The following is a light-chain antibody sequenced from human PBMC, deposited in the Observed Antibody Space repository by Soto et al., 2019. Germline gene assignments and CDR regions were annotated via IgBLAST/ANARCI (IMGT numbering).Light chain of an antibody. CDR3: SSYAGSSNV. CDR1: SSDVGSYNL. J-gene: IGLJ1*01. Sequence: QSALTQPASVSGSPGQSITISCTGTSSDVGSYNLVSWYQQHPGKAPKLMIYEGSKWPSGVPDRFSGSKSGNTASLTVSGLQAEDEADYYCSSYAGSSNVFGTGTKLTVL. CDR2: EGS. V-gene: IGLV2-14*02.